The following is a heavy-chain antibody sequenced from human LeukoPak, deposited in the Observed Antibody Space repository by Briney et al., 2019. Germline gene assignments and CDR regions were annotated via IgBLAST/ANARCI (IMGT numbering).Heavy chain of an antibody. D-gene: IGHD6-19*01. V-gene: IGHV1-2*02. J-gene: IGHJ1*01. Sequence: GASVKVSCKASGYTFTGYYMHWVRQAPGQGLEWMGWINPNSGGTNYAQKFQGKVTMTRDTSISTAYMELSRLRSDDTAVYHCARTSAVAGRRYFQHWGQGTLVTVSS. CDR3: ARTSAVAGRRYFQH. CDR2: INPNSGGT. CDR1: GYTFTGYY.